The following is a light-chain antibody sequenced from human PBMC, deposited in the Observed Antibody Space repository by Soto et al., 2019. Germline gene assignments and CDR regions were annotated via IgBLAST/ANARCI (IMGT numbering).Light chain of an antibody. V-gene: IGKV3-11*01. J-gene: IGKJ1*01. CDR1: QSVGRY. Sequence: EIVLTQSPVTLSLSPGERVTLSCRASQSVGRYLAWYQQRPGQAPRLLFYDTSNRATGIPPGFSGSGSGTDFTLTISSLEPEDFAVYYCQQRSIWPWTFGQGTKVEVK. CDR2: DTS. CDR3: QQRSIWPWT.